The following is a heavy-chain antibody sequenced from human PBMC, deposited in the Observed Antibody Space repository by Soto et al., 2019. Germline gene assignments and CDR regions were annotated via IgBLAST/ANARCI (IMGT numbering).Heavy chain of an antibody. CDR2: MNPRSGGT. V-gene: IGHV1-2*02. CDR1: GYTFTNYY. J-gene: IGHJ5*02. CDR3: SRSDHSTSYSLDL. D-gene: IGHD4-4*01. Sequence: DAVKVSCKASGYTFTNYYMHWVRQAPGQGLEWRGWMNPRSGGTKYAQAFQYRVTMTRDASISTAYMEVTSLSHGDKAVYFFSRSDHSTSYSLDLWGPGTLVTVSS.